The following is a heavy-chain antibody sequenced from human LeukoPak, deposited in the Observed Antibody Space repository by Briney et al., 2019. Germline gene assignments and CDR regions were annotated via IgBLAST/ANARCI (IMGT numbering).Heavy chain of an antibody. V-gene: IGHV3-23*01. CDR2: ISGSGGST. J-gene: IGHJ4*02. CDR1: GFTFSSYA. D-gene: IGHD2-15*01. Sequence: GGSLRLSCAASGFTFSSYAMSWVRQAPGKGLEWVSAISGSGGSTYYADSVKGRFTISRDNSKNTLYLQMNSLRAEDTAVYYCASRIQVPLGYCSGGSCPFDYWGQGTLVTVSS. CDR3: ASRIQVPLGYCSGGSCPFDY.